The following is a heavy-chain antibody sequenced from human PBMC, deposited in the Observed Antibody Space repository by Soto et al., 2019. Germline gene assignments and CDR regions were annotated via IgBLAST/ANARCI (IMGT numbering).Heavy chain of an antibody. CDR1: GFTFISYA. Sequence: GGSLRLSCAASGFTFISYAMSWVRQSPGEGQGRFTISRDNSKNTLYLQMNSLRAEDTAVYYCARESVRAYSSWFDPWGQGTLVTVSS. D-gene: IGHD6-13*01. J-gene: IGHJ5*02. V-gene: IGHV3-30*01. CDR3: ARESVRAYSSWFDP.